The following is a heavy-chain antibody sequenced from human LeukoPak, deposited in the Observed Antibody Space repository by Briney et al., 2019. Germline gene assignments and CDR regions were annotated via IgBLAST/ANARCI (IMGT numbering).Heavy chain of an antibody. CDR1: GGSISNYY. V-gene: IGHV4-59*08. CDR2: TYYSGNT. CDR3: ARNSGYDVGPYYYYGMDV. J-gene: IGHJ6*02. D-gene: IGHD5-12*01. Sequence: SETLSLTCTVSGGSISNYYWYWMRQPPGKGLEWIAYTYYSGNTNYNPSLKSRVTISVDTSKNQFSLKLSSVTAADTAVYYCARNSGYDVGPYYYYGMDVWGQGTTVTVSS.